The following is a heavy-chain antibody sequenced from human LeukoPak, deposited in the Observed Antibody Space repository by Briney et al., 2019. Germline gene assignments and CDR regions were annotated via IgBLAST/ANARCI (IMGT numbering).Heavy chain of an antibody. CDR1: GFTFSSYA. CDR2: ITSSGDNT. CDR3: AKIYYYDRSHCYYFDY. D-gene: IGHD3-22*01. J-gene: IGHJ4*02. V-gene: IGHV3-23*01. Sequence: GGSLRLSCAASGFTFSSYAMSWVRQAPGKGLEWVSTITSSGDNTYYADSVKGRFTISRDNSKNTLYLQMNSLRAEDAAVYYCAKIYYYDRSHCYYFDYWGQGTLVTVSS.